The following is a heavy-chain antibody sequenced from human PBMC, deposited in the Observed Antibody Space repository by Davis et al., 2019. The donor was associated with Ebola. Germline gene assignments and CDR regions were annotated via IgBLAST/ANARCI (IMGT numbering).Heavy chain of an antibody. CDR2: MNPNSGNT. CDR1: GYTFTSYD. D-gene: IGHD6-19*01. CDR3: ARDGLIAVAATLDYYYYGMDV. V-gene: IGHV1-8*01. Sequence: ASVKVSCKASGYTFTSYDINWVRQATGQGLEWMGWMNPNSGNTGYAQKFQGRITMTRNISISTAYMELSSLRSDDTAVYYCARDGLIAVAATLDYYYYGMDVWGQGTTVTVSS. J-gene: IGHJ6*02.